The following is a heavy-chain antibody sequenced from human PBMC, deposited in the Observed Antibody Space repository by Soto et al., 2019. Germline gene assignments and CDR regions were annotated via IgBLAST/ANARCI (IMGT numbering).Heavy chain of an antibody. V-gene: IGHV3-48*03. CDR3: ARELAAAGSFDY. Sequence: GGSLRLSCAASGFTFSRYAMSWVRQAPGKGLEWISYISTSGSTIYYADSVKGRFTISRDNAKNSLYLQMNSLRAEDTAVYYCARELAAAGSFDYWGQGTLVTVSS. CDR2: ISTSGSTI. J-gene: IGHJ4*02. D-gene: IGHD6-13*01. CDR1: GFTFSRYA.